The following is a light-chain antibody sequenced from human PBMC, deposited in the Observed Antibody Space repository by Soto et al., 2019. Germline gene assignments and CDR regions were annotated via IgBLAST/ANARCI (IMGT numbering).Light chain of an antibody. Sequence: DIQMTQSPSTLSASVGDRVTITCRASQSISTWPAWYQQKPGKAPKLLIYDASSLKSGVPSTFSGSGSGTEFTLTISGLQPDDFATYYCLQYDSYPRTFGGGTKVAIK. J-gene: IGKJ4*01. CDR3: LQYDSYPRT. V-gene: IGKV1-5*01. CDR1: QSISTW. CDR2: DAS.